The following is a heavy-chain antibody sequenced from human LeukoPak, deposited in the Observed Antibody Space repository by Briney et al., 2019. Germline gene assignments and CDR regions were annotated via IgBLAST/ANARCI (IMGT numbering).Heavy chain of an antibody. D-gene: IGHD6-13*01. CDR1: GFTVSKNY. CDR3: AKSDSPYSSSWYPWGY. Sequence: GGSLRLSCAASGFTVSKNYMSWVRQAPGKGLEWVSAISGSGGSTYYADSVKGRFTISRDNSKNTLYLQMNSLRAEDTAVYYCAKSDSPYSSSWYPWGYWGQGTLVTVSS. J-gene: IGHJ4*02. V-gene: IGHV3-23*01. CDR2: ISGSGGST.